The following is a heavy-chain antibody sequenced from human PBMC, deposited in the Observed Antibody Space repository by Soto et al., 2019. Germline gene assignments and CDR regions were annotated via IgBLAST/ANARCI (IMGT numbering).Heavy chain of an antibody. Sequence: QVQLVESGGGVVQPGRSLRLSCAASGFTFSNYPMQWVRQAPGKGLEWVAFISSDGSDRFYADSVVKGRFTISRDNSMNTLYLQMNSLRVEDTAVYFCAREHYDILTDYFNRDLDYWGQGTLVTVSS. CDR3: AREHYDILTDYFNRDLDY. CDR1: GFTFSNYP. CDR2: ISSDGSDR. V-gene: IGHV3-30-3*01. D-gene: IGHD3-9*01. J-gene: IGHJ4*02.